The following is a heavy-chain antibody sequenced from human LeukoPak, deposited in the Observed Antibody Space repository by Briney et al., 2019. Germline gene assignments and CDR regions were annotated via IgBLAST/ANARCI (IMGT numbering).Heavy chain of an antibody. V-gene: IGHV3-21*01. CDR3: ARGQKYSYGNLFDY. J-gene: IGHJ4*02. Sequence: GGSLRLSCAASGFSFGSHTMNWLRQAPGKGLEWVSSISSSTYYIFYADSMKGRFTISRDNAKNSLYLQMNSLRAEDTAVYYCARGQKYSYGNLFDYWGQGTLVTVSS. D-gene: IGHD5-18*01. CDR2: ISSSTYYI. CDR1: GFSFGSHT.